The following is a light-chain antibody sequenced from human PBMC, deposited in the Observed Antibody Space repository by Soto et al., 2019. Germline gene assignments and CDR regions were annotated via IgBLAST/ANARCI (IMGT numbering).Light chain of an antibody. J-gene: IGLJ2*01. CDR1: SSNFGRGYD. CDR3: QTVDSSLTIILV. Sequence: QSVLPQPPSVSGAPGQRVTLSCTGRSSNFGRGYDVLWYHQFPGSAPRLLLSGVSNRPSGVPDRFSGYRSGTSASLAITWLQAEDEADYDCQTVDSSLTIILVFGGGTKLTVL. V-gene: IGLV1-40*01. CDR2: GVS.